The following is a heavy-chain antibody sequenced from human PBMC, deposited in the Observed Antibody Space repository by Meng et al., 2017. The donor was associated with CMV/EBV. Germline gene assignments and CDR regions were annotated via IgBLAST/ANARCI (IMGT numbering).Heavy chain of an antibody. V-gene: IGHV3-11*01. Sequence: GESLKISCAASGFTFSDYYMSWIRQAPGKGLEWVSYISSSGSTIYYADSVKGRFTISRDNAKNSLYLQMNSLRAEDTAVYYCARDYDFWSGFLDYWGQETLVTVSS. CDR3: ARDYDFWSGFLDY. D-gene: IGHD3-3*01. CDR1: GFTFSDYY. CDR2: ISSSGSTI. J-gene: IGHJ4*02.